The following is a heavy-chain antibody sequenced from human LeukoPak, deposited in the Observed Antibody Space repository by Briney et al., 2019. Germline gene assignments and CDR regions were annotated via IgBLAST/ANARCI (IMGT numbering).Heavy chain of an antibody. Sequence: GESLKISCKGSGYTFTSYWIAWVRQMPGKGLEWMGIIYPADSDTRYSPSFQGQVTISADKSIGTAYLQWNSLTASDSAMYYCARGEPLGHWGQGTLVTVSS. J-gene: IGHJ4*02. CDR2: IYPADSDT. CDR1: GYTFTSYW. D-gene: IGHD3-16*01. CDR3: ARGEPLGH. V-gene: IGHV5-51*01.